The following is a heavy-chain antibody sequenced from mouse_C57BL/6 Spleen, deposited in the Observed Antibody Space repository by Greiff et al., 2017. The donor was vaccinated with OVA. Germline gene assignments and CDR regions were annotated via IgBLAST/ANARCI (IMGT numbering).Heavy chain of an antibody. CDR2: ISSGGDYI. J-gene: IGHJ4*01. CDR1: GFTFSSYA. Sequence: EVKLMESGEGLVKPGGSLKLSCAASGFTFSSYAMSWVRQTPEKRLEWVAYISSGGDYIYYADTVKGRFTISRDNARNTLYLQMSRLKSEYTAMYYCTRGYGNYAMDYWGQGTSVTVSS. V-gene: IGHV5-9-1*02. CDR3: TRGYGNYAMDY. D-gene: IGHD2-1*01.